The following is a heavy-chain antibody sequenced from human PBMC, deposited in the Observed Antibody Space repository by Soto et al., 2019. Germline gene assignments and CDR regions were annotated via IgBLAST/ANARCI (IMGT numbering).Heavy chain of an antibody. J-gene: IGHJ4*02. CDR1: GFTISDNY. CDR2: ISISGATI. Sequence: GGSLRLSCAVSGFTISDNYMSWIRQAPGKGLEWISYISISGATIYYADSVKGRFTISRDNAENSLYLQMNNLGAEDTAVYFCARDFPPFCTTTGCYADYFDSWGQGTLVTVSS. D-gene: IGHD2-2*01. V-gene: IGHV3-11*01. CDR3: ARDFPPFCTTTGCYADYFDS.